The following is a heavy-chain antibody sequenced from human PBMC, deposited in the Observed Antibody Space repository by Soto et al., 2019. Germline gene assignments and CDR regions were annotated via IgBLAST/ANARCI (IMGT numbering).Heavy chain of an antibody. CDR2: ISSSSSTI. Sequence: GGSLRLSCAASGFTFSSYSMNWVRQAPGKGLEWVSYISSSSSTIYYADSVKGRFTISRDNAKNSLYLQMNSPRAEDTAVYYCARTPFSVNFDYWGQGTLVTVSS. CDR1: GFTFSSYS. D-gene: IGHD3-10*01. CDR3: ARTPFSVNFDY. J-gene: IGHJ4*02. V-gene: IGHV3-48*01.